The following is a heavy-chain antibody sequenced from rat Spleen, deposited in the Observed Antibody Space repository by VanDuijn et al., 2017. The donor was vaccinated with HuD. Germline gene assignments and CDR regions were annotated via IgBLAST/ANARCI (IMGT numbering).Heavy chain of an antibody. CDR2: INNAGST. V-gene: IGHV3-3*01. CDR3: ARYTDYGSYGDY. Sequence: EVQLQESGPGLVKPSQSLSLTCSVTGYSITSSYRWNWIRKFPGNKLEWLGYINNAGSTSYNPSLKSRISITRDTSKNQFFLQLNSVTTEDTATYYCARYTDYGSYGDYWGQGVMVTVSS. CDR1: GYSITSSYR. J-gene: IGHJ2*01. D-gene: IGHD1-3*01.